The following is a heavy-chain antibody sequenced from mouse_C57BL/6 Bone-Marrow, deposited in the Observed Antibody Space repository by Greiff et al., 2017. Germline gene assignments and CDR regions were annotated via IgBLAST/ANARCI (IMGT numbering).Heavy chain of an antibody. CDR1: GFTFSDYY. CDR2: INYDGSST. D-gene: IGHD3-3*01. Sequence: DVKLVESEGGLVQPGSSMKLSCTASGFTFSDYYMAWVRQVPEKGLEWVANINYDGSSTYYLDSLKSRFIISRDNAKNILYLQMSSLKSEDTATYYCARDRAACDYWGQGTTLTVAS. CDR3: ARDRAACDY. J-gene: IGHJ2*01. V-gene: IGHV5-16*01.